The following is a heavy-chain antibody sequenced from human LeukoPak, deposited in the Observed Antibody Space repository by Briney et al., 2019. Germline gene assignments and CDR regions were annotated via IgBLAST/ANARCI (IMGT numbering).Heavy chain of an antibody. CDR3: AKVRAYDDSGNPYWHFDL. D-gene: IGHD3-10*01. CDR2: ISYDGSNK. CDR1: GFTFSSYA. J-gene: IGHJ2*01. Sequence: GGSLRLSCAASGFTFSSYAMHWVRQAPGKGLEWVAVISYDGSNKYYADSVKGRFTISRDNSKSTLYLQMNSLRAEDTAVYYCAKVRAYDDSGNPYWHFDLWGRGTLVTVSS. V-gene: IGHV3-30*04.